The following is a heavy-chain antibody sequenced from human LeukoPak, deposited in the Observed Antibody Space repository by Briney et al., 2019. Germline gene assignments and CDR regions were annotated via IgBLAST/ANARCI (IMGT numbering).Heavy chain of an antibody. CDR3: ARLTTMTTTGGPFDY. J-gene: IGHJ4*02. CDR2: ITQDESEQ. V-gene: IGHV3-7*01. CDR1: GFTFSSYW. Sequence: GGFMRLSCAASGFTFSSYWMSWVRQARGKGLGWVANITQDESEQYYVDSLKSRFTISRDNAKNSLYLQMNSLRAEDTAVYYCARLTTMTTTGGPFDYWGQGTLVTVSS. D-gene: IGHD4-17*01.